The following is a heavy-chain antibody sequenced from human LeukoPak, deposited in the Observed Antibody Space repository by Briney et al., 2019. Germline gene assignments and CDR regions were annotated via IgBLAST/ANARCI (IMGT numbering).Heavy chain of an antibody. CDR2: IYYSGST. CDR3: AYDDSSGPSRSDY. D-gene: IGHD3-22*01. CDR1: GGSISSSSYY. J-gene: IGHJ4*02. V-gene: IGHV4-39*01. Sequence: SETLSLTCTVSGGSISSSSYYWGWIRQPPGKGLEWIGSIYYSGSTYYNPSLKSRVTISVDTSKNQFSLKLSSVTAADTAVYYCAYDDSSGPSRSDYWGQGTLVTVSS.